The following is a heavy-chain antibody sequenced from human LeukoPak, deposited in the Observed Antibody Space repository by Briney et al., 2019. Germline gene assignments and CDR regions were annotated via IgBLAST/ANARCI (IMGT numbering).Heavy chain of an antibody. CDR2: IGGSGSDT. CDR1: GISFSSFA. CDR3: AKFSSGTFDY. D-gene: IGHD2-15*01. Sequence: GGSLRLSCAASGISFSSFAMSWVRQAPGKGLEWVSAIGGSGSDTHHADSVRGRFTISRDNSNNTLYLQMNSLRAKDTAVYYCAKFSSGTFDYWGQGTLVTVSS. J-gene: IGHJ4*02. V-gene: IGHV3-23*01.